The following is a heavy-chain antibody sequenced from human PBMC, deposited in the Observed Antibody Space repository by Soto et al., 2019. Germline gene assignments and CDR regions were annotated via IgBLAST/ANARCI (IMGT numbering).Heavy chain of an antibody. V-gene: IGHV3-23*01. Sequence: GSLRLSCAASGFTFSSYAMSWVRQAPGKGLEWVSAISGSGGSTYYADSVKGRFTISRDNSKNTLYLQMNSLRAEDTAVYYCAKDRGVTMVRGVIIKRIFDYWGQGTLVTVSS. J-gene: IGHJ4*02. D-gene: IGHD3-10*01. CDR1: GFTFSSYA. CDR3: AKDRGVTMVRGVIIKRIFDY. CDR2: ISGSGGST.